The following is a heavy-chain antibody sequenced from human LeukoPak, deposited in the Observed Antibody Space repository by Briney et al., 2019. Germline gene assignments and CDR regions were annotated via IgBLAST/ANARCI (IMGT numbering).Heavy chain of an antibody. Sequence: SETLSLTCTVSGGSISPYYWSWIRQPPGKGLEWIGYISYGGTTNYNPSLKSRLTILLDTSKNQFSLKLSSVTAADTAVYYCARSKTYRSTWNSDYWGQGTLVTVSS. CDR2: ISYGGTT. D-gene: IGHD6-13*01. CDR1: GGSISPYY. J-gene: IGHJ4*02. V-gene: IGHV4-59*08. CDR3: ARSKTYRSTWNSDY.